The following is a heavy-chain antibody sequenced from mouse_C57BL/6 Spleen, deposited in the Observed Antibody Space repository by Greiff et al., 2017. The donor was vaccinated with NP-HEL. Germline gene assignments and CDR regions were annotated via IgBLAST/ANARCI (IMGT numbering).Heavy chain of an antibody. CDR2: IDPSDSYP. J-gene: IGHJ2*01. D-gene: IGHD2-3*01. CDR1: GYTFTSYW. Sequence: QVQLQQPGAELVRPGTSVKLSCKASGYTFTSYWMHWVKQRPGQGLEWIGVIDPSDSYPNYNQKFKGKATLTVDTSSSTAYMQLSSLTSDDSAVYYSARASIYDGYYYLDYWGQGTTLTVSS. V-gene: IGHV1-59*01. CDR3: ARASIYDGYYYLDY.